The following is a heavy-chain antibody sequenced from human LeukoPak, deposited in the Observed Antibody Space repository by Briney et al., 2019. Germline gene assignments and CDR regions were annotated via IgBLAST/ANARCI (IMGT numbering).Heavy chain of an antibody. V-gene: IGHV5-51*01. J-gene: IGHJ4*02. CDR1: GYSFPMYW. CDR2: IYPGDSDT. CDR3: ARPDSGSYFQYSDY. D-gene: IGHD1-26*01. Sequence: GESLRISCRASGYSFPMYWIGWVRHMPGRGLEWMGIIYPGDSDTRYSPSFQGQVTISVDESINSVYLQWSSLQASDTAIYYCARPDSGSYFQYSDYWGQGTQVTVSS.